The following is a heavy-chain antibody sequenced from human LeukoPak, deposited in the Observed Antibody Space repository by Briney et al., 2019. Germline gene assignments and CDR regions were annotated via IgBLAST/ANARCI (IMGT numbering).Heavy chain of an antibody. Sequence: GVSLRLSCAASGFTFGSYAMSWVRQAPGKGLEWVSAISGSGGSTYYADSVKGRFTISRDNSKNTLYLQMNSLRAEDTAVYYCAKVSYYDSSGYLDYWGQGTLVTVSS. J-gene: IGHJ4*02. CDR2: ISGSGGST. V-gene: IGHV3-23*01. D-gene: IGHD3-22*01. CDR1: GFTFGSYA. CDR3: AKVSYYDSSGYLDY.